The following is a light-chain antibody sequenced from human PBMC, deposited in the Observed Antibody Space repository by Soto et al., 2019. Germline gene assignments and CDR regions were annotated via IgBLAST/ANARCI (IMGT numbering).Light chain of an antibody. V-gene: IGLV2-14*03. Sequence: QSALTQPASVSGSPGQSITISCTGTSSGIGFYNYVSWYQQYPGKAPNLLIYGVTNRPSGVSYRFSGSKSGSTASLTISGLRDEDEADYYCSSYSTSFFYVFGTGTKVTVL. J-gene: IGLJ1*01. CDR1: SSGIGFYNY. CDR2: GVT. CDR3: SSYSTSFFYV.